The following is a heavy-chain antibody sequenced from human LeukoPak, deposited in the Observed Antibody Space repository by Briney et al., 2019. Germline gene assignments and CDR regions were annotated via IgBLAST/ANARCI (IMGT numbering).Heavy chain of an antibody. CDR2: TYYRSRWSS. Sequence: SQTLSLTCAISGDSVSSNSAAWNWIRQSPSRGLEWLGRTYYRSRWSSDYALSVKSRISVTSDTSKDQFSLQLSSVTPEDTAVYYCTRAAHRAFDIWGQGTLVIVSP. V-gene: IGHV6-1*01. J-gene: IGHJ3*02. CDR3: TRAAHRAFDI. CDR1: GDSVSSNSAA. D-gene: IGHD1-14*01.